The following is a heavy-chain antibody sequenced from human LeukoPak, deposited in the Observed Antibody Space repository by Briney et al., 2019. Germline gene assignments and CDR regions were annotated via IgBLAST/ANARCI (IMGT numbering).Heavy chain of an antibody. D-gene: IGHD4-23*01. CDR2: ITPIFGTA. V-gene: IGHV1-69*13. CDR1: GGTFSSYA. Sequence: WASVKVSCTASGGTFSSYAINWVRQAPGQGLEWMGGITPIFGTANYAQKFQGRVTITADESTSTAYMELSSLRSQDTAVYYCARGWLAETTVVTPYNYWGQGTLVTVSS. J-gene: IGHJ4*02. CDR3: ARGWLAETTVVTPYNY.